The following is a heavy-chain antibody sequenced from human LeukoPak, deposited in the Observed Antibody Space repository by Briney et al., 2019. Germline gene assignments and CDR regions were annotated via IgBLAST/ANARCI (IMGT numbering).Heavy chain of an antibody. Sequence: MASETLSLTCTVSGRSISSYYWTWIRQPPGKGLEWIGYVYYSGTNYNPSLKSRVTISVDTSKNQFSLKLSSVTAADTAMYYCARRQVRPERFDYWGQGTLVTVSS. D-gene: IGHD6-25*01. CDR2: VYYSGT. CDR3: ARRQVRPERFDY. V-gene: IGHV4-59*01. CDR1: GRSISSYY. J-gene: IGHJ4*02.